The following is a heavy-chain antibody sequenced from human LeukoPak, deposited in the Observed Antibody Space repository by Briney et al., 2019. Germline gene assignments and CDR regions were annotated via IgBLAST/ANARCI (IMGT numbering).Heavy chain of an antibody. J-gene: IGHJ4*02. Sequence: SETLSLTCTVSGGSISSYSWSWIRQPPGKGLEWIGYIYYSGSTNYNPSLKSRVTISVDMSMNQFSLKLSSVTAADTAVYYCATHPPKVCTGGSCTDYWGQGTLVTVSS. CDR3: ATHPPKVCTGGSCTDY. CDR2: IYYSGST. D-gene: IGHD2-15*01. V-gene: IGHV4-59*01. CDR1: GGSISSYS.